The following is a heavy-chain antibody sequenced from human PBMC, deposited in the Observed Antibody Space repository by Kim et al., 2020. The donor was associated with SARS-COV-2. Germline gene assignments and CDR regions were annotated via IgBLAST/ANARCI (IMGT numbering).Heavy chain of an antibody. J-gene: IGHJ4*02. V-gene: IGHV5-51*01. D-gene: IGHD1-1*01. CDR2: IYPGDSDT. CDR1: AYSFSSYW. Sequence: GESLKIYCWSSAYSFSSYWIGWVRQMPGKGLEWMGIIYPGDSDTRYSPSFQGQVTISADKSISTAYLQWSSLKASDTAMYYCARRMGWNTGSSFDFWGQGTLVTVSS. CDR3: ARRMGWNTGSSFDF.